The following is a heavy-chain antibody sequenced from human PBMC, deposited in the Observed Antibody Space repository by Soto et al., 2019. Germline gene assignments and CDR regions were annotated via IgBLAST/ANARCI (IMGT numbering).Heavy chain of an antibody. J-gene: IGHJ6*03. D-gene: IGHD3-10*01. Sequence: ASVKVSCKASGYTFTSYYMHWVRQAPGQGLEWMGIINPSGGSTSYAQKFQGRVTMTRDTSTSTAYMELSSLRSEDTAVYYCARGLQARYYGSGSYYNDPTYYYYYMDVWGKGTTVTVSS. CDR1: GYTFTSYY. V-gene: IGHV1-46*01. CDR2: INPSGGST. CDR3: ARGLQARYYGSGSYYNDPTYYYYYMDV.